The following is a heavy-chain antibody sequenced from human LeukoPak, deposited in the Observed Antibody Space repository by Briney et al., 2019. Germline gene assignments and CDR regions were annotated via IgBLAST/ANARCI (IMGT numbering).Heavy chain of an antibody. CDR1: GFTFRSYA. V-gene: IGHV3-30-3*01. J-gene: IGHJ1*01. CDR2: ISYDGSNK. CDR3: ARGPLTYYYDSSGWNQYFQH. Sequence: GGSLRLSCAASGFTFRSYAMHWVRQAPGKGLEWVTIISYDGSNKYYADSVKGRFTISRDNSKNMLYLQMNSLRAEDTAVYYCARGPLTYYYDSSGWNQYFQHWGQGTLVTVSS. D-gene: IGHD3-22*01.